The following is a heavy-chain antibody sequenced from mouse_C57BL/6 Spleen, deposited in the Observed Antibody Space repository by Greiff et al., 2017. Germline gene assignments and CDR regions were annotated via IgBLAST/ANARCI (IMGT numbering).Heavy chain of an antibody. Sequence: EVQLQQSGPELVKPGASVKISCKASGYTFTDYYMNWVKQSHGKSLEWIGDINPNNGVTSYNQKFKGKATLTVRKSSSTAYMELRSLTSEDSAVYYCARRYYDGYYRGYFDVWGTGTTVTVSS. D-gene: IGHD2-3*01. CDR3: ARRYYDGYYRGYFDV. J-gene: IGHJ1*03. CDR1: GYTFTDYY. V-gene: IGHV1-26*01. CDR2: INPNNGVT.